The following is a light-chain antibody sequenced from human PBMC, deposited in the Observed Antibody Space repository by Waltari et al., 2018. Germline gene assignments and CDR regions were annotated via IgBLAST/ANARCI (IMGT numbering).Light chain of an antibody. CDR1: QDISNN. J-gene: IGKJ2*01. Sequence: EIVMTQSPATLSVSPGERATLSCKASQDISNNLAWYQQKPGQAPRLLIYGSSNRATGIPPRFSGSGSGTEFTLTISSLQSEDFAVYYCQQYIYWPRRTFGQGTELDIK. CDR3: QQYIYWPRRT. V-gene: IGKV3-15*01. CDR2: GSS.